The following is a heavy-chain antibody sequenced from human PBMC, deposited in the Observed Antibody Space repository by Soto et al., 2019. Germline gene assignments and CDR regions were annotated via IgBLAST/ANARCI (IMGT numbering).Heavy chain of an antibody. D-gene: IGHD2-15*01. CDR2: INHSGST. Sequence: KQSQTLSLTCAVYGGSFSGYYWSWIRQPPGKGLEWIGEINHSGSTNYNPSLKSRVTISVDTSKNQFSLKLSSVTAADTAVYYCARFSRVVAATPGYYFDYWGQGTLVTVSS. CDR3: ARFSRVVAATPGYYFDY. CDR1: GGSFSGYY. V-gene: IGHV4-34*01. J-gene: IGHJ4*02.